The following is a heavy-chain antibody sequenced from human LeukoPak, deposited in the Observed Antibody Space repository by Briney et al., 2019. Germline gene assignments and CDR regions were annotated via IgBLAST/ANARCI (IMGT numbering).Heavy chain of an antibody. CDR1: GFTFSSYA. CDR2: ISGSGGST. J-gene: IGHJ4*02. D-gene: IGHD5-24*01. V-gene: IGHV3-23*01. Sequence: GGSLRLSCAASGFTFSSYAMSWVRQAPGKGLEWVSAISGSGGSTYYADSVKGRFTISRDNSKNTLYLQMNSLRAEDTAVYYCAKSSLVWDGYNLGVEDYRGQGTLVTVSS. CDR3: AKSSLVWDGYNLGVEDY.